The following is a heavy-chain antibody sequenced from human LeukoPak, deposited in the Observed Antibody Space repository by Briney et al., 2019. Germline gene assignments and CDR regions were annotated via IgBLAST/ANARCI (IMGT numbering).Heavy chain of an antibody. CDR2: IYYSGST. D-gene: IGHD3-22*01. V-gene: IGHV4-39*07. CDR3: ARENPSGYYNRPIDY. J-gene: IGHJ4*02. Sequence: SETLSLTCTVSGGSISSSSYYWGWIRQPPGKGLEWIGSIYYSGSTYYNPSLKSRVTMSVDTSKNQFSLKLSSVTAADTAIYYCARENPSGYYNRPIDYWGQGTLATVSS. CDR1: GGSISSSSYY.